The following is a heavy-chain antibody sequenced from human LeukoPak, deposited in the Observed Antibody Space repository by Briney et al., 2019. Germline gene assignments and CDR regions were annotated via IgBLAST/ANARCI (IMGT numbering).Heavy chain of an antibody. J-gene: IGHJ4*02. CDR1: GFTFSNAG. V-gene: IGHV3-15*01. D-gene: IGHD3-3*01. CDR2: IKSKTDSGTT. Sequence: GGSLRLSCAASGFTFSNAGMSWVRQAPGKGLDWVGRIKSKTDSGTTDYAAPVKGRFTISRDDSKNTLYLQMNSLKTEDTAVYYCTTDHALGAYYDFWSGFPFGYWGQGTLVTVSS. CDR3: TTDHALGAYYDFWSGFPFGY.